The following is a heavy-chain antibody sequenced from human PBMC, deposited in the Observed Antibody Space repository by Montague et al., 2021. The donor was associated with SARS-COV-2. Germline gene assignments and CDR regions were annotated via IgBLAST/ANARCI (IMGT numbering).Heavy chain of an antibody. CDR1: GGSIRSYY. J-gene: IGHJ4*02. D-gene: IGHD1-1*01. Sequence: SEILSLTCEVSGGSIRSYYWSWIRQSPGKGLEWIGYVHYTGSTKYNPSLKTRVTLPLDTPKNLFSLRLNSVTAADTAVYYCARAQNICFIANCVNYFDLWGLGALVSVSS. CDR2: VHYTGST. V-gene: IGHV4-59*01. CDR3: ARAQNICFIANCVNYFDL.